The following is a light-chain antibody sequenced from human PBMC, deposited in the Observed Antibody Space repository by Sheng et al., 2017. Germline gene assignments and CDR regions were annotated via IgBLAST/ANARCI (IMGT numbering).Light chain of an antibody. CDR3: QQYGTSPWT. J-gene: IGKJ1*01. CDR1: QTVSSSY. CDR2: GAS. V-gene: IGKV3-20*01. Sequence: EIVLTQSPVTLSLSPGERATLSCRASQTVSSSYLAWYQQKSGQAPRLLIYGASSRATGIPDRFSGSGSGTDFTLTISRLEPEDFAVYYCQQYGTSPWTFGQGTEGGYQT.